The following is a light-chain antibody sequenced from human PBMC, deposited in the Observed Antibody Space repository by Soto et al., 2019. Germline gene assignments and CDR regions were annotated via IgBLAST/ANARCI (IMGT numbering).Light chain of an antibody. Sequence: EIVLTQSPGTLYLSPGEIATLSCRASQSVSNNYLAWYQQKPGQAPRLLISGASSRATGIPDRFNGSGSGTDFTLTISRLEPEDFAVYYCQQYGSSPLTFGGGTKVEIK. CDR1: QSVSNNY. V-gene: IGKV3-20*01. CDR3: QQYGSSPLT. J-gene: IGKJ4*01. CDR2: GAS.